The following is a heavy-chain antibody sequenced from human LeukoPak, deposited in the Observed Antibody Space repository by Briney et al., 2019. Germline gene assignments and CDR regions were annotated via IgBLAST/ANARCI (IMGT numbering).Heavy chain of an antibody. CDR2: IYPGDSDT. Sequence: GESLKISCKSSGYSFTSYWIGWVRQMPGKGLEWMGIIYPGDSDTRYSPSFQGQVTISADKSISTAYLQWGSLKASDTAMYYCARHLRYYYDSSGHGLDYWGQGTLVTVSS. D-gene: IGHD3-22*01. CDR1: GYSFTSYW. J-gene: IGHJ4*02. V-gene: IGHV5-51*01. CDR3: ARHLRYYYDSSGHGLDY.